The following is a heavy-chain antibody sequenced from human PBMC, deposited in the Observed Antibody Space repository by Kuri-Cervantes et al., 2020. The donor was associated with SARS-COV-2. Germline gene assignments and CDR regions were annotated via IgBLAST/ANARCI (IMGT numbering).Heavy chain of an antibody. J-gene: IGHJ3*02. Sequence: GESLKISCAASGFTFSSYWMSWVRQAPGKGLEWVANIKQDGSAKYYVDSVKGRFTISRDNAKNSLYLQMNSLRAEDTAVYYCAREGELRAFDIWGQGTMVTVSS. D-gene: IGHD1-26*01. CDR3: AREGELRAFDI. CDR2: IKQDGSAK. V-gene: IGHV3-7*01. CDR1: GFTFSSYW.